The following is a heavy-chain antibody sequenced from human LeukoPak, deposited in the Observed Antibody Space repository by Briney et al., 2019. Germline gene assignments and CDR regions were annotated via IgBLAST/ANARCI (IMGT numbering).Heavy chain of an antibody. Sequence: GSLRLSCAASGFTFSSYGMHWVRQAPGKGLEWVAVISYDGSNKYYEDSVKGRFTISRDNSKNTLYLQMDSLRAEDTAVYYCAKSRSAVFGVVIIPYFDYWGQGTLVTVSS. CDR2: ISYDGSNK. CDR1: GFTFSSYG. J-gene: IGHJ4*02. D-gene: IGHD3-3*01. V-gene: IGHV3-30*18. CDR3: AKSRSAVFGVVIIPYFDY.